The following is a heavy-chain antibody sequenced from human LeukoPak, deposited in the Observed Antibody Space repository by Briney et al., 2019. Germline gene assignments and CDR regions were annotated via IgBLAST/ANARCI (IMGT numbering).Heavy chain of an antibody. D-gene: IGHD2-2*01. J-gene: IGHJ3*02. Sequence: ASVKVSCKASGYTFTGYYMHWVRQAPGQGLEWMGMINPSGGSTSYAQKFQGRVTMTRDTSTSTVYMDLSNLRSEDTAVYYCARVPGYCSTASCPDGAFDIWGQGTMVTVSS. CDR2: INPSGGST. CDR1: GYTFTGYY. CDR3: ARVPGYCSTASCPDGAFDI. V-gene: IGHV1-46*01.